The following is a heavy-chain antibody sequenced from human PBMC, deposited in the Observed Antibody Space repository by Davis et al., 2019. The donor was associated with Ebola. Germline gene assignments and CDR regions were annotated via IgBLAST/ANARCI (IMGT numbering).Heavy chain of an antibody. D-gene: IGHD6-19*01. CDR3: ARLDSSGWSVKFDY. V-gene: IGHV1-18*01. CDR2: ISAYNGNT. Sequence: ASVKVSCKASGYTFTSYGISWVRQAPGQGLEWMGWISAYNGNTNYAQKLQGRVTMTTDTSTSTAYMGLRSLRSDDTAVYYCARLDSSGWSVKFDYWGQGTLVTVSS. J-gene: IGHJ4*02. CDR1: GYTFTSYG.